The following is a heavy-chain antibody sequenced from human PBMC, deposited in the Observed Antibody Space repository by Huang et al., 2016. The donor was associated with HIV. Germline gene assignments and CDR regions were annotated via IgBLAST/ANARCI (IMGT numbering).Heavy chain of an antibody. D-gene: IGHD3-10*02. Sequence: QVQLQESGPGLVKPAETLSLTCSVSGGSIRNYYWSWIRQPAGKGLEWSGRMYTSGTTNYTPSLRRRVTMSLDTAKNQFSLRLTAVTAADTAVYYCAREGNDVGGGFDHWGQGTLVTVSS. J-gene: IGHJ4*02. V-gene: IGHV4-4*07. CDR2: MYTSGTT. CDR1: GGSIRNYY. CDR3: AREGNDVGGGFDH.